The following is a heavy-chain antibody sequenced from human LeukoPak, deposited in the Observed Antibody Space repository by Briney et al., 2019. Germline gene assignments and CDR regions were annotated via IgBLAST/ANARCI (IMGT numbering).Heavy chain of an antibody. CDR2: ISSSGSTI. CDR1: GFTFSDYY. J-gene: IGHJ4*02. D-gene: IGHD3-3*01. V-gene: IGHV3-11*04. Sequence: PGGSLRLSCAASGFTFSDYYMSWIRQAPGKGLEWVSYISSSGSTIYYADSVQGRFIISRDNARNSLYLQMNSLRAEDTAVYYCARVGYSDSWSGYYWDYWGQGTLATVSS. CDR3: ARVGYSDSWSGYYWDY.